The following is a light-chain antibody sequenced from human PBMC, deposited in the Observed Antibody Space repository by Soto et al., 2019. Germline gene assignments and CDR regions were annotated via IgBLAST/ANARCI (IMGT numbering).Light chain of an antibody. Sequence: DIVMTQSPLSLPVTPGEPASISCSSSQSLLQSNGYNYSDWYLQKPGQSPQLLIFFGSYRASGVPDRFSGSGSGTDFTLKIRSVEAEDVGIYYCMQSQQTPPTFGQGTKVDIK. V-gene: IGKV2-28*01. CDR1: QSLLQSNGYNY. CDR2: FGS. J-gene: IGKJ1*01. CDR3: MQSQQTPPT.